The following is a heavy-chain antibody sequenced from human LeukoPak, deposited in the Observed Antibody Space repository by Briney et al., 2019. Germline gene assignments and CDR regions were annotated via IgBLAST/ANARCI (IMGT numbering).Heavy chain of an antibody. Sequence: GGSLRLSCAASGFTFDDYTMHWVRQAPGKGLEWLSHINWGGGSTYYADSVQGRFTISRDNSKNSLYLQMNSLRTEDTALYYCAKEGAMTTVRYFDFWGQGTLVIVSS. D-gene: IGHD4-17*01. CDR3: AKEGAMTTVRYFDF. CDR1: GFTFDDYT. CDR2: INWGGGST. J-gene: IGHJ4*02. V-gene: IGHV3-43*01.